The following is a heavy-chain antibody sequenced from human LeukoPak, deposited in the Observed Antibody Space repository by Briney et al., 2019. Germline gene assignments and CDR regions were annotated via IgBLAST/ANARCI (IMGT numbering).Heavy chain of an antibody. J-gene: IGHJ6*02. Sequence: ASVKVSCKASGYTFNGYYMHWVRQAPGQGLEWMGWINPNSGGTNYAQKFQGRVTMTRDTSISTACMELSRLRSDDTAVYYCARATPSRNPYYYYGMDVWGQGTTVTVSS. V-gene: IGHV1-2*02. CDR3: ARATPSRNPYYYYGMDV. CDR2: INPNSGGT. CDR1: GYTFNGYY. D-gene: IGHD1-14*01.